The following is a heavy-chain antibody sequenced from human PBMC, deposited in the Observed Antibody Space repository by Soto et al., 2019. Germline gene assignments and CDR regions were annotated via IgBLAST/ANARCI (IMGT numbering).Heavy chain of an antibody. CDR2: IKDSGDST. CDR3: VKGGASYTSCWYAN. D-gene: IGHD6-13*01. J-gene: IGHJ4*02. CDR1: GFGFSNYS. V-gene: IGHV3-23*01. Sequence: GWSLRLSCAASGFGFSNYSMHWVRKAPGKGLEWVSTIKDSGDSTYYLDSVRGRFTISRDYSRNTLYLQMTSLRAEDTALYHCVKGGASYTSCWYANWGQGILVTVSS.